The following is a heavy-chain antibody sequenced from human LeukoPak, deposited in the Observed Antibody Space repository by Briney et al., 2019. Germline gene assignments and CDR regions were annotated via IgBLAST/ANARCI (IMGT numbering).Heavy chain of an antibody. J-gene: IGHJ4*02. CDR1: GGSISSHY. CDR2: IYTSGST. CDR3: AKGYFYGSGSYCQPFDN. V-gene: IGHV4-4*07. D-gene: IGHD3-10*01. Sequence: SETLSLTCTVSGGSISSHYWSWIRQPAGKGLEWIGRIYTSGSTNQNPSLKSRVTISVDRSKNQFSLKLSSVTAADTAVYYCAKGYFYGSGSYCQPFDNWGQGTLVTVSS.